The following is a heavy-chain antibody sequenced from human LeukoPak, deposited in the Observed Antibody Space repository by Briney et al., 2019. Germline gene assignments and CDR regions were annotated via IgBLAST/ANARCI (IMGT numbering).Heavy chain of an antibody. CDR3: ARGAFDV. CDR1: GFTFDNYG. Sequence: GGSLRLSCAASGFTFDNYGMSWVRQAPGKGLEWVSAIDENGSSKDYADSVKDRFTISRDNAKRSLVLQMNSLTAGDTALYYCARGAFDVWGQGTMVAVSS. CDR2: IDENGSSK. V-gene: IGHV3-20*04. J-gene: IGHJ3*01.